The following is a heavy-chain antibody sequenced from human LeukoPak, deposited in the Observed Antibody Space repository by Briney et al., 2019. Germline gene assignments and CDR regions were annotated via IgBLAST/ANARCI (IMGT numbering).Heavy chain of an antibody. CDR3: ARDRYGDYSSDY. CDR2: ISGSSST. Sequence: PGGSLRLSCAASGFTFSSCAMNWVRQAPGKGLEWVSVISGSSSTYYADSVKGRLTISRDNSKNTLYLQMNSLRAEDTAVYYCARDRYGDYSSDYWGQGTLVTVSS. CDR1: GFTFSSCA. D-gene: IGHD2-21*02. V-gene: IGHV3-23*01. J-gene: IGHJ4*02.